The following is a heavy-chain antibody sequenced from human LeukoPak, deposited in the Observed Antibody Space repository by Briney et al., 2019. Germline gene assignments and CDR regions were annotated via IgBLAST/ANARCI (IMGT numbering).Heavy chain of an antibody. CDR2: ISSSSSYI. V-gene: IGHV3-21*01. J-gene: IGHJ4*02. CDR3: ARGRYCSGGSCYPLQYYFDY. CDR1: GFTFSSYS. Sequence: GGSLRLSCAASGFTFSSYSMNWVRQAPGKGLEWVSSISSSSSYIYYADSVKGRFTISRDNAKNSLYLQMNSLRAEDTAVYYCARGRYCSGGSCYPLQYYFDYWGQGTLVTVSS. D-gene: IGHD2-15*01.